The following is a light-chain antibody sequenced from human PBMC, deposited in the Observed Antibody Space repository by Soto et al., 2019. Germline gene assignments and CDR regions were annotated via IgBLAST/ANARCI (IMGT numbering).Light chain of an antibody. CDR2: SNN. Sequence: QSVLTQPPSASGTPGQGVTLSCSGSSSNIGSNTVNWYQQLPGTAPKLLIYSNNQRPSGVPDRFSGSKSGPSASLAISGLQSEDEAEYYCAAWDDSLNGPVFGGGTQLTVL. J-gene: IGLJ3*02. CDR1: SSNIGSNT. CDR3: AAWDDSLNGPV. V-gene: IGLV1-44*01.